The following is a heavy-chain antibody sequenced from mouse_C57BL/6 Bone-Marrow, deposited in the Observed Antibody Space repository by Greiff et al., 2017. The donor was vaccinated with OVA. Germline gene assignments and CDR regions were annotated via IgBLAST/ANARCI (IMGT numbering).Heavy chain of an antibody. CDR3: ARQVFITTVVGAMDY. J-gene: IGHJ4*01. D-gene: IGHD1-1*01. CDR1: GFSLTSSG. V-gene: IGHV2-6-1*01. Sequence: QVQLQQSGPGLVAPSQSLSITCTVSGFSLTSSGVNWVRQPPGKGLEWLVVIWSAGSTHYNSALTSRLSISKDNSKSQVFLKMNSLQTDDTAMYYYARQVFITTVVGAMDYWGQGTSLTVSS. CDR2: IWSAGST.